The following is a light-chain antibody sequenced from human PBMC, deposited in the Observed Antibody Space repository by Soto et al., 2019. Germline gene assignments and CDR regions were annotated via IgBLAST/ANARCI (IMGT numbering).Light chain of an antibody. CDR1: DSNIGSST. CDR2: NNN. J-gene: IGLJ3*02. V-gene: IGLV1-44*01. CDR3: ASLDDSLNVPV. Sequence: QSVLTQPPSVSGAPGQRVTLTCSGSDSNIGSSTISWYQHLPGTAPKLLIFNNNQLPSGVPDRFSGSKSGSSASLAISGLRSEDEADYYCASLDDSLNVPVLGGGTKLTVL.